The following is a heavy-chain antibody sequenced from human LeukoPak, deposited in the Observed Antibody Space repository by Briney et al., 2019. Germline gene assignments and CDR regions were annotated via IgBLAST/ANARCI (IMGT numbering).Heavy chain of an antibody. V-gene: IGHV4-61*02. CDR3: ARENEYSSSSGAFDI. CDR1: GGSISSGSYY. Sequence: SETLSLTCTVSGGSISSGSYYWSWIRQPAGKGLEWIGRIYTSGSTNYNPSLKSRVTMSVDTSKNQFSLKLSSVTAADTAVYYCARENEYSSSSGAFDIWGQGTMVTVSS. CDR2: IYTSGST. D-gene: IGHD6-6*01. J-gene: IGHJ3*02.